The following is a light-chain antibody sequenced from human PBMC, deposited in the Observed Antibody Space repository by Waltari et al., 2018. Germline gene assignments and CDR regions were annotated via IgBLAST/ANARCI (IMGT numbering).Light chain of an antibody. V-gene: IGKV4-1*01. CDR2: WAS. J-gene: IGKJ2*01. CDR3: QQYYGTPPYT. CDR1: QSLLYSSNNKNY. Sequence: DIVMTQSPDSLAVSLGERATINCKSSQSLLYSSNNKNYLAWYQQKLGQPPKLLFYWASTRESGVPDRFSGSGSGTDFTLTISSLQAEDVAVYYCQQYYGTPPYTFGQGPSWRSN.